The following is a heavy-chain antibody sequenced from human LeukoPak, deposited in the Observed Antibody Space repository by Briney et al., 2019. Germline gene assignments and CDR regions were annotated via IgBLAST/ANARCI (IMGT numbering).Heavy chain of an antibody. Sequence: GGSLRLSCAASGFAFNTYWMHWVRLAPGKGLVWVSGIKTDGSTAAYADSVKGRFTISRDNAKNTLSLQMNSLRAEDTGLYYCARAWDRWGQGTLDTVSS. V-gene: IGHV3-74*01. CDR3: ARAWDR. CDR1: GFAFNTYW. CDR2: IKTDGSTA. J-gene: IGHJ5*02.